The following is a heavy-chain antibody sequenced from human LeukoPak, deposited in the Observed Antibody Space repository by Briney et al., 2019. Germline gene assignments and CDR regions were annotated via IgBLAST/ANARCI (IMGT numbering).Heavy chain of an antibody. J-gene: IGHJ4*02. D-gene: IGHD6-19*01. V-gene: IGHV1-2*02. CDR1: GYTFTGYY. CDR2: INPNSGGT. CDR3: ARVGSMGWYYFDY. Sequence: GASVKVSCKASGYTFTGYYMHWVRQAPGQGLEWMGWINPNSGGTNYAQKFQGRVTMTRDTSISTAYMELSRLRSDDTAVYYCARVGSMGWYYFDYWGQGTLVTVSS.